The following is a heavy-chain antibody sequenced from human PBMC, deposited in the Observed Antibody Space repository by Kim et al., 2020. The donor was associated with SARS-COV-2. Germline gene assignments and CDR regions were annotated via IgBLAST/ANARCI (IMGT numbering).Heavy chain of an antibody. CDR1: GGSFSGYY. V-gene: IGHV4-34*01. Sequence: SETLSLTCAVYGGSFSGYYWSWIRQPPGKGLEWIGEINHSGSTNYNPSLKSRVTISVDTSKNQFSLKLSSVTAADTAVYYCASRKFVPNWFDPWGQGTL. CDR3: ASRKFVPNWFDP. J-gene: IGHJ5*02. D-gene: IGHD6-6*01. CDR2: INHSGST.